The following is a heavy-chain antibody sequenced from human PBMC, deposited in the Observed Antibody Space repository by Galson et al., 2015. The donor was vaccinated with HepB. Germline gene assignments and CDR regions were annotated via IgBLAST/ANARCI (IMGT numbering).Heavy chain of an antibody. CDR2: ISSSGSTI. D-gene: IGHD2-2*01. Sequence: SLRLSCAASGFTFSDYYMSWIRQAPGKGLEWVSYISSSGSTIYYADSVKGRFTISRDNAKNSLYLQMNSLRAEDTAVYYCASPSIVVVPAAKETYGMDVWGQGTTVTVSS. V-gene: IGHV3-11*01. CDR3: ASPSIVVVPAAKETYGMDV. J-gene: IGHJ6*02. CDR1: GFTFSDYY.